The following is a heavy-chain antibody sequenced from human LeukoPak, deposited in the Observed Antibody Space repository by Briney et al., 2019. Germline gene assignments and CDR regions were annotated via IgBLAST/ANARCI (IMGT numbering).Heavy chain of an antibody. J-gene: IGHJ4*02. V-gene: IGHV3-30*03. Sequence: GGSLRLSCAASGFTFSSYSMNWVRQAPGKGLEWVAVISYDGSNKYYADSVKGRFTISRDNSKNTLYLQMNSLRAEDTAVYYCATSDPYYDILTGYHDYWGQGTLVTVSS. D-gene: IGHD3-9*01. CDR2: ISYDGSNK. CDR3: ATSDPYYDILTGYHDY. CDR1: GFTFSSYS.